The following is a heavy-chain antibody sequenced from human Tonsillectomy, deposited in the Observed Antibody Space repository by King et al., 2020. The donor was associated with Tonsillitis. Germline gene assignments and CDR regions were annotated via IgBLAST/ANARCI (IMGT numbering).Heavy chain of an antibody. J-gene: IGHJ4*02. CDR3: ARWGYYDTLYNFDY. CDR2: INPNSGGT. V-gene: IGHV1-2*04. Sequence: VQLVESGAEVKKPGASVKVSCKASGYTFTGYYMHWVRQAPGQGLEWMGWINPNSGGTNYAQKFQGWVTMTRDTSISTAYMELGRLRSDDTAVYYCARWGYYDTLYNFDYWGQGTLVTVSS. D-gene: IGHD3-9*01. CDR1: GYTFTGYY.